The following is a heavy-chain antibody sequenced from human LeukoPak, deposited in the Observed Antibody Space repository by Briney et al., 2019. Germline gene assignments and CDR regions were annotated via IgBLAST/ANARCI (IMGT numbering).Heavy chain of an antibody. CDR3: ARAVVGSAYDYFDY. V-gene: IGHV3-21*01. Sequence: GGSLRLSCAASGFTFSNYNMNWVRQAPGKGLEWVSFISNGGGYIYYTDSVKGRFTISRDNAKNSLFLQMNSLRAEDTAVYFCARAVVGSAYDYFDYWGQGTLVTVSS. CDR2: ISNGGGYI. CDR1: GFTFSNYN. J-gene: IGHJ4*02. D-gene: IGHD5-12*01.